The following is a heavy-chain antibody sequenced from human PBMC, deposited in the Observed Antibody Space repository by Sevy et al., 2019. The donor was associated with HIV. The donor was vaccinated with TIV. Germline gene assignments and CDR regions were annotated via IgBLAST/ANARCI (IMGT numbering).Heavy chain of an antibody. CDR3: ARERSSTSHNWFDP. V-gene: IGHV1-18*01. CDR2: ISAYNGNT. Sequence: ASVKVSCKASVYTFTSYGISWLRQAPGQGLEWMGWISAYNGNTNYAQKLQDRVTMTTDTSTSTAYMELRSLSSDDTAVYSCARERSSTSHNWFDPWGQGTMVTVSS. J-gene: IGHJ5*02. CDR1: VYTFTSYG. D-gene: IGHD2-2*01.